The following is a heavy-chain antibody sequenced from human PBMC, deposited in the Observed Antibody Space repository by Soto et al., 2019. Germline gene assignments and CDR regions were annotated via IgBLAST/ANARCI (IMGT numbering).Heavy chain of an antibody. J-gene: IGHJ5*02. D-gene: IGHD2-21*01. CDR2: ISYDESNI. CDR1: GFTFSSYA. CDR3: AKDQILWSPDWFDP. Sequence: PGGSLRLSCAASGFTFSSYAMSWVRQAPGNGLDWVSVISYDESNIYYADSVKGRFTISRDNSKNTLYLQMNSLRAEDTAVYYCAKDQILWSPDWFDPWGQGTLVTVSS. V-gene: IGHV3-30*18.